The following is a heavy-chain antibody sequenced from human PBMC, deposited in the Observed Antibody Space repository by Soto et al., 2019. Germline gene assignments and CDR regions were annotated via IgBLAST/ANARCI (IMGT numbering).Heavy chain of an antibody. CDR1: EGTFSSYT. D-gene: IGHD1-1*01. CDR3: ASQIRLSLTTAARYAFYI. V-gene: IGHV1-69*02. CDR2: IIPILGIA. Sequence: SVKVSCKASEGTFSSYTISWVRQAPGQGLEWMGRIIPILGIANYAQKFQGRVTITADKSTSTAYMELSSLRSEDTAVYYCASQIRLSLTTAARYAFYILGLGKIVPVSS. J-gene: IGHJ3*02.